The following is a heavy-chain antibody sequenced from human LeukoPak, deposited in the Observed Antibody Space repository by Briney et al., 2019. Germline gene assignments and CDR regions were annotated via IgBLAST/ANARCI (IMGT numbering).Heavy chain of an antibody. D-gene: IGHD3-22*01. CDR3: ARGIRITMRFDY. V-gene: IGHV4-4*07. Sequence: SETLSLTCTVSGGSISSYYWSWIRQPAGKGLEWIGRIYTSGSTDYNPSLKSRVTMSIDTSKNQFSLKLSSVTAADTAVYYCARGIRITMRFDYWGQGTLVTVSS. J-gene: IGHJ4*02. CDR2: IYTSGST. CDR1: GGSISSYY.